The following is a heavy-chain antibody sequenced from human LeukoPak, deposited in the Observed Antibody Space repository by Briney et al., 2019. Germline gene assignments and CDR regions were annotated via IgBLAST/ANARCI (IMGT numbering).Heavy chain of an antibody. CDR3: ARDWSVKPYYDILTGPSLDY. D-gene: IGHD3-9*01. CDR2: INPNSGGT. V-gene: IGHV1-2*06. J-gene: IGHJ4*02. CDR1: GYTFTGYY. Sequence: ASVKVSCXASGYTFTGYYMHWVRQAPGQGLEWMGRINPNSGGTNYAQKFQGRVTMTRDTSISTAYMELSRLRSDDTAVYYCARDWSVKPYYDILTGPSLDYWGQGTLVTVSS.